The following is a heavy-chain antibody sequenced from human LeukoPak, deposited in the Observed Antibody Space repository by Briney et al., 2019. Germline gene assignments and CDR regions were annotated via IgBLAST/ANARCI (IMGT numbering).Heavy chain of an antibody. Sequence: GASVKVSCTASGYTFTSYYMHWVRQAPGQGLEWMGWISAYNGNTNYAQKLQGRVTMTTDTSTSTAYMELRSLRSEDTAVYYCATGKTAVAGLDYWGQGTLVTVSS. CDR2: ISAYNGNT. V-gene: IGHV1-18*04. D-gene: IGHD6-19*01. CDR1: GYTFTSYY. CDR3: ATGKTAVAGLDY. J-gene: IGHJ4*02.